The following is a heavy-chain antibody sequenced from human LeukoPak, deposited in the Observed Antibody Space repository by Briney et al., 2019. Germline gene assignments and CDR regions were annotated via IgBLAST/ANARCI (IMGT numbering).Heavy chain of an antibody. D-gene: IGHD6-19*01. V-gene: IGHV4-39*01. CDR2: IYYSGST. J-gene: IGHJ3*02. CDR1: DGSISSSLYY. Sequence: SETLSLTCTVSDGSISSSLYYWGWIRQPPGKGLEWIGIIYYSGSTYYNPSLKSRVTISVEASKNQVSLRLSSVTAADTAVYYCARQGAGGRAFDIWGQGTMVTVSS. CDR3: ARQGAGGRAFDI.